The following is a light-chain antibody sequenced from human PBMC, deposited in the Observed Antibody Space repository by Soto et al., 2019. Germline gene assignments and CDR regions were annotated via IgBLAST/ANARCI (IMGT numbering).Light chain of an antibody. CDR2: GAS. CDR3: QQGHNWPLT. Sequence: EIGMTQSPATLSLSPGERAALSCRASQSINSELAWYQQKPGQPPRLLIYGASTRATGVPARFTGSESGSEFTLTNSGLQSEDFAVYYCQQGHNWPLTFGQGTRLEI. V-gene: IGKV3-15*01. J-gene: IGKJ2*01. CDR1: QSINSE.